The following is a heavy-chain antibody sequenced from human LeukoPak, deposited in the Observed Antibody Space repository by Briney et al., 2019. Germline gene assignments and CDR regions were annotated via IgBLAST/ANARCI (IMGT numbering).Heavy chain of an antibody. CDR1: GFTFSSYA. CDR2: ISGSGGST. J-gene: IGHJ4*02. Sequence: QPGRSLRLSCAASGFTFSSYAMSWVRQAPGRGLEWVSAISGSGGSTYYADSAKGRFTISRDNSKNTLYLQMNSLRAEDTAVYYCAKLNYYGSGSYLPVGYFDYWGQRTLVTVSS. V-gene: IGHV3-23*01. CDR3: AKLNYYGSGSYLPVGYFDY. D-gene: IGHD3-10*01.